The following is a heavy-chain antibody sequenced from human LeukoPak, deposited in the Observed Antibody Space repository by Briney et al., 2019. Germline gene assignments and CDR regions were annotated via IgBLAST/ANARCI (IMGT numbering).Heavy chain of an antibody. J-gene: IGHJ4*02. CDR3: ARDGSYYGSLDY. Sequence: GGSLRLSCAASGFTFSSYAMHWVRQAPGKGLEWVAVISYDGSDKYYADSVKGRFTISRDNSKNTLYLQMNSLRAEDTAVYYCARDGSYYGSLDYWGQGTLVTVSS. CDR2: ISYDGSDK. CDR1: GFTFSSYA. V-gene: IGHV3-30-3*01. D-gene: IGHD3-10*01.